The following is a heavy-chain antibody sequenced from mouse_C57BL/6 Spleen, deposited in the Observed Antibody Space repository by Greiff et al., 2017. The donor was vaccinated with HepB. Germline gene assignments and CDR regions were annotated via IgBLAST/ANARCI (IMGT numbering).Heavy chain of an antibody. CDR1: GYTFTSYW. D-gene: IGHD1-1*01. J-gene: IGHJ3*01. V-gene: IGHV1-55*01. CDR2: IYPGSGST. Sequence: VQLQQPGAELVKPGASVKMSCKASGYTFTSYWITWVKQRPGQGLEWIGDIYPGSGSTNYNEKFKSQATLTVDTSSSTAYMQLSSLTSEDSAVYNCARDGEGDGPFAYWGQGTLVTVSA. CDR3: ARDGEGDGPFAY.